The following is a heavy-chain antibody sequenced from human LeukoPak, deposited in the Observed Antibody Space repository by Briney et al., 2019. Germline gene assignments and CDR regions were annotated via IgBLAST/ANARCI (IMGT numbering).Heavy chain of an antibody. D-gene: IGHD3-3*01. Sequence: GGSLRLSCAASGFTVSSNYTSWVRQAPGKGLEWVSVIYSGGSTYYADSVKGRFTISRDNSKNTLYLQMNSLRAEDTAVYYCARVLGVVITKGAFDIWGQGTMVTVSS. CDR3: ARVLGVVITKGAFDI. CDR1: GFTVSSNY. J-gene: IGHJ3*02. V-gene: IGHV3-53*01. CDR2: IYSGGST.